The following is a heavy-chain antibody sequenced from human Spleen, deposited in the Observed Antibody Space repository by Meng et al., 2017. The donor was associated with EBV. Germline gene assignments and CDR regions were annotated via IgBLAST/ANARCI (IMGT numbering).Heavy chain of an antibody. CDR3: STYGGTDFDY. Sequence: QVQLLQSGAEVKKPGASVKVSCKASGYTFTNYDINWVRQATGQGLEWMGWMNPNSGNTGSAQKFQGRVTITRNTSISTAYMELSSLKSEDTAVYYCSTYGGTDFDYWGLGTLVTVSS. CDR2: MNPNSGNT. D-gene: IGHD4-23*01. V-gene: IGHV1-8*01. J-gene: IGHJ4*02. CDR1: GYTFTNYD.